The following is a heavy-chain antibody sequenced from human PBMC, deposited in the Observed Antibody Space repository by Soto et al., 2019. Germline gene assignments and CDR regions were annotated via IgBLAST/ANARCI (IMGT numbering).Heavy chain of an antibody. CDR3: AKDMAVHGGNSAHFDY. Sequence: GGSLRLSCAASGFTFDDYTMHWVRQAPGKGLEWVSLISWDGGSTYYADSVKGRFTISRDNSKNSLYLQMNSLRTEDTALYYCAKDMAVHGGNSAHFDYWGQGTLVTVSS. CDR1: GFTFDDYT. V-gene: IGHV3-43*01. CDR2: ISWDGGST. D-gene: IGHD2-21*02. J-gene: IGHJ4*02.